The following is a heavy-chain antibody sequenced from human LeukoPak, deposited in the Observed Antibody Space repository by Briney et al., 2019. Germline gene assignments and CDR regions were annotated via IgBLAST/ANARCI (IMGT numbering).Heavy chain of an antibody. CDR2: IYYSGST. D-gene: IGHD3-22*01. CDR3: ARHVPYDSSDYTLTY. CDR1: GGYISSYF. V-gene: IGHV4-59*08. Sequence: PSETLSLTCTVSGGYISSYFWRWIRQPPGKELEYIGYIYYSGSTNYNPSLKSRVTISADTSKNQLSLKLNSVTAADTAVYYCARHVPYDSSDYTLTYWGQGTLVTVSS. J-gene: IGHJ4*02.